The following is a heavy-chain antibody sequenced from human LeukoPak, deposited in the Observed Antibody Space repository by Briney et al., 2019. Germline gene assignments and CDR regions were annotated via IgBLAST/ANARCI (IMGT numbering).Heavy chain of an antibody. J-gene: IGHJ5*02. Sequence: PSETLSLTCDVSGGSIDSTNWWNWVRQPPGKGLEWIGEIHHDGRINYNPSLKSRVTLSVDKSKNQFSLRLNSVTAADTAVYYCARVKAMGDGWFDPWGQGTLVTVSS. V-gene: IGHV4/OR15-8*01. CDR1: GGSIDSTNW. CDR3: ARVKAMGDGWFDP. D-gene: IGHD3-16*01. CDR2: IHHDGRI.